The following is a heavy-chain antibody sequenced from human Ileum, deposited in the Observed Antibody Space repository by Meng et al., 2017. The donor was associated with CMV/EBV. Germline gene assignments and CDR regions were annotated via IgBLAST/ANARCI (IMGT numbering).Heavy chain of an antibody. J-gene: IGHJ4*02. V-gene: IGHV4-4*07. CDR3: AREENTVNQFEY. CDR1: GGSISTYY. CDR2: INAGGST. D-gene: IGHD4-17*01. Sequence: QVHQQESGPGLVKPSEPLSLTCSVSGGSISTYYWAWVRRPAGKALEWIGRINAGGSTNDNPSLKSRVTMSVDTSKNQFSLKVTSVTAADTAVYYCAREENTVNQFEYWGQGTLVTVSS.